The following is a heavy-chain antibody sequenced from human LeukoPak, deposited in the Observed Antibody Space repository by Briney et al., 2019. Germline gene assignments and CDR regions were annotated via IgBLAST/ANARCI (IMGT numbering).Heavy chain of an antibody. CDR2: IYPDDSDT. CDR3: ARHRTYGPGNYYFYYAMDV. CDR1: GFSFSGYW. D-gene: IGHD3-10*01. J-gene: IGHJ6*02. V-gene: IGHV5-51*01. Sequence: GESLKISCKSFGFSFSGYWIAWVRQMPGKGLEWMGIIYPDDSDTRYSPSFQGQVTISADKSISTAYLQWSSLKASDTAMYYCARHRTYGPGNYYFYYAMDVWGQGTTVTVSS.